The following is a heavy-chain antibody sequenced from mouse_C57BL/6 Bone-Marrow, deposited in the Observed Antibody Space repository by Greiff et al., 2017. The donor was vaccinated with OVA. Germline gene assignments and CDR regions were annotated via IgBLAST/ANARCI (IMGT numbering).Heavy chain of an antibody. J-gene: IGHJ2*01. CDR1: GYTFTDYY. CDR2: INPNNGGT. D-gene: IGHD1-1*01. CDR3: ARRGKFRITTVVAKRDY. V-gene: IGHV1-26*01. Sequence: EVQLQQSGPELVKPGASVKISCKASGYTFTDYYMNWVKQSHGKSLEWIGDINPNNGGTSYNQKFKGKATLTVDKSSSTAYMELRSLTSEDSAVYYCARRGKFRITTVVAKRDYWGQGTTLTVSS.